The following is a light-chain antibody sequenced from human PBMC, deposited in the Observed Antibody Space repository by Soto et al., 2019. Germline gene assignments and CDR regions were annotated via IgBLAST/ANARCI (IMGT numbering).Light chain of an antibody. J-gene: IGLJ1*01. CDR1: SSDVGGYNY. Sequence: QSALTQPASVSGSPGQSITISCTGTSSDVGGYNYVSWYQQHPGKAPKHMIYDVSSRPSGVSNRFSVSKSSNTASLPISGLQPEDEAHYYSSSYTSSSTLLYVFGTGTKLTVL. CDR2: DVS. V-gene: IGLV2-14*01. CDR3: SSYTSSSTLLYV.